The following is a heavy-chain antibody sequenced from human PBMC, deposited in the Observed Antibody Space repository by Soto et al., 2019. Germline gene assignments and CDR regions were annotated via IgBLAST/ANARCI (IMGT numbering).Heavy chain of an antibody. CDR2: ISSSSSYI. CDR1: GFTFSSYS. J-gene: IGHJ4*02. Sequence: EVQLVESGGGLVKPGGSLRLSCAASGFTFSSYSMNWVRQAPGKGLEWVSSISSSSSYIYYADSVKGRFTISRDNAKNSLYLQMNSLRAEGTAVYYCARELGRNVEMATLGLDYWGQGTLVTVSS. V-gene: IGHV3-21*01. D-gene: IGHD5-12*01. CDR3: ARELGRNVEMATLGLDY.